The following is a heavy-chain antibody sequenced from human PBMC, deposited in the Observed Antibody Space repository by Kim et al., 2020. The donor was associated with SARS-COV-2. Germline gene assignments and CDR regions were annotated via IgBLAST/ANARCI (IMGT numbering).Heavy chain of an antibody. CDR3: ARAQWGSYWAGFDI. V-gene: IGHV3-64*04. Sequence: AESVKGRVTISRDDSKNPLYLERNSLRAEDRAVYYGARAQWGSYWAGFDIWGQGTMVTVSS. J-gene: IGHJ3*02. D-gene: IGHD1-26*01.